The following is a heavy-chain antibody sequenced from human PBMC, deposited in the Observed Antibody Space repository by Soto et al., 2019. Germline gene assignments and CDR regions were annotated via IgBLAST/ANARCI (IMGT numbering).Heavy chain of an antibody. D-gene: IGHD3-22*01. CDR1: GYSFTSYW. Sequence: PGESLKISCTGSGYSFTSYWIGWVRQMPGKGLEWMGIIYPGDSDTRYSPSFQGQVTISADKSISTAYLQWSSLKASDTAMYYCARAPDDYDSSDTVGVSCFDDWGQGTLVTVSS. CDR2: IYPGDSDT. CDR3: ARAPDDYDSSDTVGVSCFDD. V-gene: IGHV5-51*01. J-gene: IGHJ4*02.